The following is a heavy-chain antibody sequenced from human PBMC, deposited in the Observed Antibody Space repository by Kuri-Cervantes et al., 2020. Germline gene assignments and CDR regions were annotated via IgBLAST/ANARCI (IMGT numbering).Heavy chain of an antibody. V-gene: IGHV3-30*18. J-gene: IGHJ3*02. D-gene: IGHD4-17*01. Sequence: GGSLRLSCAASGFTFSSHAMHWVRQAPGKGLEWVAVISYDGSNKYYADSVKGRFTISRDNSKNTLYLQMNSLRAEDTAVYYCAKLGYGDYTSLDAFDIWGQGTMVTVSS. CDR1: GFTFSSHA. CDR3: AKLGYGDYTSLDAFDI. CDR2: ISYDGSNK.